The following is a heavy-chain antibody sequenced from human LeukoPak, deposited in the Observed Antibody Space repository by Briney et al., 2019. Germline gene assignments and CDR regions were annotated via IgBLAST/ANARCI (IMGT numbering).Heavy chain of an antibody. CDR3: ARPFSGSYYSGGFDI. D-gene: IGHD1-26*01. V-gene: IGHV5-51*03. Sequence: GEPLKISCKASGYSFTSYWIAWVRQMPGKGLESMGFIYPDDSDTKYSPSFQGQVTISADKSISTAYLQWSSLKASDTAMYYCARPFSGSYYSGGFDIWGQGTMVTVSS. CDR1: GYSFTSYW. CDR2: IYPDDSDT. J-gene: IGHJ3*02.